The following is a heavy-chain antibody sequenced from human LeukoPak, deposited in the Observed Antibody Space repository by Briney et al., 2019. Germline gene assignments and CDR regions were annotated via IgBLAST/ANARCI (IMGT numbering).Heavy chain of an antibody. CDR1: GYTFTGYY. Sequence: ASVKVSCKASGYTFTGYYIHWVRQAPGQGLEWMGWINPNSGGTNYAQKFQGRVTMTRDTSISTAYMELSRLRSDDTAVYYCARGIAVAGIGFDYWGQGTLVTVSS. CDR3: ARGIAVAGIGFDY. CDR2: INPNSGGT. J-gene: IGHJ4*02. V-gene: IGHV1-2*02. D-gene: IGHD6-19*01.